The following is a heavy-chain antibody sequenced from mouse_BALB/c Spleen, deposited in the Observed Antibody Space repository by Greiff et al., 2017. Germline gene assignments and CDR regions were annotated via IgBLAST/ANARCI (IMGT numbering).Heavy chain of an antibody. J-gene: IGHJ2*01. Sequence: QVQLQQSAAELARPGASVKMSCKASGYTFTSYTMHWVKQRPGQGLEWIGYINPSSGYTEYNQKFKDKTTLTADKSSSTAYMQLSSLTSEDSAVYYCARKGDYGYYFDYWGQGTTLTVSS. CDR2: INPSSGYT. CDR3: ARKGDYGYYFDY. V-gene: IGHV1-4*02. CDR1: GYTFTSYT. D-gene: IGHD1-2*01.